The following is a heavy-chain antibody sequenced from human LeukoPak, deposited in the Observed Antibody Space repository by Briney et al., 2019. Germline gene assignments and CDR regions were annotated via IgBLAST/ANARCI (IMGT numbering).Heavy chain of an antibody. V-gene: IGHV1-69*05. D-gene: IGHD6-19*01. CDR2: IIPIFGTA. Sequence: ASVKVSRKASGYTFTSYYMHWVRQAPGQGLEWMGGIIPIFGTANYAQKFQGRVTITTDESTSTAYMELSSLRSEDTAVYYCALSLGEQWLVSYYFDYWGQGTLVTVSS. CDR1: GYTFTSYY. J-gene: IGHJ4*02. CDR3: ALSLGEQWLVSYYFDY.